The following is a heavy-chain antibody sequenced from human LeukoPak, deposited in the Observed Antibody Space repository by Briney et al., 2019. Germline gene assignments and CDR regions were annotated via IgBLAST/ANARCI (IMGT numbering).Heavy chain of an antibody. V-gene: IGHV3-74*01. CDR3: ASRNFGSSPFDY. J-gene: IGHJ4*02. CDR1: GFTFSRFW. D-gene: IGHD3-10*01. Sequence: PGGSLRLSCAASGFTFSRFWMHWVRQAPGKGLVWVSRISSDGSNTNYADSVKGRFTISRDNAKNTLYLQMDSLTADDTAVYYCASRNFGSSPFDYWGQGTLVTVSS. CDR2: ISSDGSNT.